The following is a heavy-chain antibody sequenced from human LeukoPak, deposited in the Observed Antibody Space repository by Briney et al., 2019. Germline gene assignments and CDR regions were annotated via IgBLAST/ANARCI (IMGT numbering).Heavy chain of an antibody. Sequence: GASVKVSCKASGYTFTDYYIHWVRQAPGQGLQWMGWVNPNSGATRYLQTFEGRVKMTTDTSIGTAYMELSSLRPDDTAVYYCARLELRRNYYDSYYMDVWGEGTTVAVFS. V-gene: IGHV1-2*02. J-gene: IGHJ6*03. CDR2: VNPNSGAT. CDR3: ARLELRRNYYDSYYMDV. D-gene: IGHD1-7*01. CDR1: GYTFTDYY.